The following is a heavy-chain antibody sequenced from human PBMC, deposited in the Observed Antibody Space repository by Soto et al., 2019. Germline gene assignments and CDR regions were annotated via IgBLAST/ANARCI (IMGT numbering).Heavy chain of an antibody. V-gene: IGHV5-10-1*01. CDR1: GYSFAGYW. CDR3: ARQIYASDKGPNFQYSFDS. D-gene: IGHD5-12*01. Sequence: GESLKISCKGSGYSFAGYWITWVRQKPGKGLEWMGRIDPSDSQTYYSPSFRGHVTISVTKSITTVFLQWSSLRASDTAMYYCARQIYASDKGPNFQYSFDSWGQGTTLTVYS. CDR2: IDPSDSQT. J-gene: IGHJ4*02.